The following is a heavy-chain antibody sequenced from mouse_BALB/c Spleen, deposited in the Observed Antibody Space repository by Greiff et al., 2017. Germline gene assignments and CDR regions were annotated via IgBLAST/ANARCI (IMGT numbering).Heavy chain of an antibody. CDR1: GFNIKDYY. CDR2: IDPENGNT. V-gene: IGHV14-1*02. D-gene: IGHD1-1*01. CDR3: ARRGYGSSLFAY. J-gene: IGHJ3*01. Sequence: VQLKESGAELVRPGALVKLSCKASGFNIKDYYMHWVKQRPEQGLEWIGWIDPENGNTIYDPKFQGKASITADTSSNTAYLQLSSLTSEDTAVYYCARRGYGSSLFAYWGQGTLVTVSA.